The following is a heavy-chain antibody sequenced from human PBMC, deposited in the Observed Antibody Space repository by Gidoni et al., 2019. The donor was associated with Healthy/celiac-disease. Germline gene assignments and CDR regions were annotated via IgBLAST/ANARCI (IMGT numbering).Heavy chain of an antibody. Sequence: EVQLVESGGGVVQPGGYLRLSCAAYGLPFSSYWMSWVRQAPGKGLEWVANIKQDGSEKYYVDSVKGRFTISRDNAKNSLYLQMNSLRAEDTAVYYCARTRGYSYGPAVHFDYWGQGTLVTVSS. CDR2: IKQDGSEK. CDR3: ARTRGYSYGPAVHFDY. V-gene: IGHV3-7*03. D-gene: IGHD5-18*01. CDR1: GLPFSSYW. J-gene: IGHJ4*02.